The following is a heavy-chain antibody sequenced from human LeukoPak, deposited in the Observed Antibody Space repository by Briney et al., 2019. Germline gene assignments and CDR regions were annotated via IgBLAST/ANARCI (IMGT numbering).Heavy chain of an antibody. D-gene: IGHD6-13*01. V-gene: IGHV4-39*07. CDR3: ARSVDSSSWITRQRDAFDI. J-gene: IGHJ3*02. Sequence: PSETLSLTCTVSGGSISSSSYYWGWIRQPPGKGLEWIGSIYYSGSTYYNPSLKSRVTISVDTSKNQFSLKLSSVTAADTAVYYCARSVDSSSWITRQRDAFDIWGQGTMVTVSS. CDR2: IYYSGST. CDR1: GGSISSSSYY.